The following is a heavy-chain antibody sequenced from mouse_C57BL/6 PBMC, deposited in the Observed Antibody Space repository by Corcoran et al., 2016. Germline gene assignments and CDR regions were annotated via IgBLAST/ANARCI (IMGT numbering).Heavy chain of an antibody. V-gene: IGHV1-9*01. D-gene: IGHD4-1*01. Sequence: QVQLQQSGAELMKPGASVKLSCKATGYTFTGYWIEWVKQRPGHGLEWIGEILPGSGSTNYNEKFKGKATFTADTSSNTAYMQLSSLTTEDSAIYYCARGWDVWYFDVWGTGTTVTVSS. CDR1: GYTFTGYW. CDR2: ILPGSGST. J-gene: IGHJ1*03. CDR3: ARGWDVWYFDV.